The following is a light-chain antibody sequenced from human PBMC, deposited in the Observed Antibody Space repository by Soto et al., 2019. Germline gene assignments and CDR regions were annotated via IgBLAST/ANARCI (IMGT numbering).Light chain of an antibody. CDR3: QHYGSSPAWT. V-gene: IGKV3-20*01. CDR1: QSVSSSY. Sequence: EIGLPQSPGTLFWSPGERATLSCRASQSVSSSYVAWYQQKPGQAPRLLIYGAFSRASGIPDRFSGRGSGADFSLTISRLEPQDFAVYYCQHYGSSPAWTFGQGTKVDIK. J-gene: IGKJ1*01. CDR2: GAF.